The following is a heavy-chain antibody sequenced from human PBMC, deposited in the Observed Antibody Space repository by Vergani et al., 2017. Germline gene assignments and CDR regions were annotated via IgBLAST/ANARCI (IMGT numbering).Heavy chain of an antibody. CDR2: IHPADSAT. CDR3: ARLYGRDSSGSKYFDY. V-gene: IGHV5-51*01. CDR1: GSSFPNYW. J-gene: IGHJ4*02. D-gene: IGHD3-22*01. Sequence: EVQLVQSGAEVKKPGESLKISCQLSGSSFPNYWIGWVRQMPGKGLAWMGIIHPADSATRYSPSFQGQVTISVDKSISTAYLQRSSLRASDSARYYCARLYGRDSSGSKYFDYGVQGALVTDSS.